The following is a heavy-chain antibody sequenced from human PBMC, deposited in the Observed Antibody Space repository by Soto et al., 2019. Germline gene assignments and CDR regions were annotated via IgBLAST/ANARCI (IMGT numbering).Heavy chain of an antibody. CDR3: ARDRGSGWHGAFDY. D-gene: IGHD6-19*01. CDR1: GFTFSSYG. J-gene: IGHJ4*02. CDR2: IWYDGSNK. V-gene: IGHV3-33*01. Sequence: QVQLVESGGGVVQPGRSLRLSCAASGFTFSSYGMHWVRQAPGKGLEWVAVIWYDGSNKYYADSVKGRFTISRDNSKNTLYLQMNSLRAEYTAVYYCARDRGSGWHGAFDYWGQGTLVTVSS.